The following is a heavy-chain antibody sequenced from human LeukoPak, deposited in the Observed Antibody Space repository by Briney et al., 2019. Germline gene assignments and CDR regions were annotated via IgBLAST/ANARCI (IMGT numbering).Heavy chain of an antibody. CDR3: ARRAFSGSYYYFDH. CDR1: GFTLSSYW. V-gene: IGHV3-74*01. D-gene: IGHD1-26*01. Sequence: GGSLRLSCEASGFTLSSYWMHWVRQVPGKGLVCVSRVNSDGSTRNYADAVKGRFTISRDIAKNTLYLQMNSLRAEDTAVYFCARRAFSGSYYYFDHWGQGTLVTVSS. J-gene: IGHJ4*02. CDR2: VNSDGSTR.